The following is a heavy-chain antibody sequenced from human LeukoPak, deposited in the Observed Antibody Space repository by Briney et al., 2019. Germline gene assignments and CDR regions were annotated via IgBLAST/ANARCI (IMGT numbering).Heavy chain of an antibody. V-gene: IGHV4-38-2*01. CDR3: ARQLSSYDFWSGYYKT. D-gene: IGHD3-3*01. J-gene: IGHJ5*02. CDR2: IYHSGST. CDR1: GYSIGSGYY. Sequence: QASETLSLTCAVSGYSIGSGYYWGWIRQPPGKGLEWIGSIYHSGSTYYNPSLKSRVIISVDTSKNQFSLKLSSVTAADTAVYYCARQLSSYDFWSGYYKTWGQGTLVTVSS.